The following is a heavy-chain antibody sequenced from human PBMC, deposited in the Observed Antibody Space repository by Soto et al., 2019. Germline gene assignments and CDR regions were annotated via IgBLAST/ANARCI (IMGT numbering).Heavy chain of an antibody. V-gene: IGHV3-48*02. CDR1: AGTITTES. D-gene: IGHD3-3*01. CDR3: ARGTYYPGDNGYYYFDS. CDR2: ISGTSNTI. Sequence: CASFAGTITTESMRRLRHAPAKGLEWISFISGTSNTIYYVGSVKGRFTTSRDNGKNLLYLQMNDLRDEDTAVYYCARGTYYPGDNGYYYFDSWGKGRLVTVS. J-gene: IGHJ4*02.